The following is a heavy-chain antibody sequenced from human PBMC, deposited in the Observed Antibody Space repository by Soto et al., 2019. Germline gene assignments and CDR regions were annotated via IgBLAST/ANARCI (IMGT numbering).Heavy chain of an antibody. Sequence: ASVKVSCKASGYTFTSYAMHWVRQAPGQRLEWMGWINAGNGNTKYSQKFQGRVTITRDTSASTAYMELSSLRSEDTAVYYCARYCSSTSCYAGGNWFDPWGQGTLVTVSS. V-gene: IGHV1-3*01. CDR1: GYTFTSYA. J-gene: IGHJ5*02. CDR3: ARYCSSTSCYAGGNWFDP. D-gene: IGHD2-2*01. CDR2: INAGNGNT.